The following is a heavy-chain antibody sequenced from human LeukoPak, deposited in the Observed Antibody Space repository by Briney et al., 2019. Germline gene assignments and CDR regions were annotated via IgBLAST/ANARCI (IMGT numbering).Heavy chain of an antibody. V-gene: IGHV3-23*01. CDR2: ISGSGGST. D-gene: IGHD3-10*01. CDR3: AKVCLPHRGFDY. CDR1: EFTFISYA. J-gene: IGHJ4*02. Sequence: GGSLRHSCAASEFTFISYAMSWVRQAPGKGLEWVSDISGSGGSTYYADSVKGRFTISRDNSKNTLYLQMNSLRVEDTAVYYYAKVCLPHRGFDYWGQGTLVTVSS.